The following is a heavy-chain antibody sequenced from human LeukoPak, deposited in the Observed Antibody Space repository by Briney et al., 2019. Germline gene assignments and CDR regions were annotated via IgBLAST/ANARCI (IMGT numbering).Heavy chain of an antibody. CDR1: RGSFSGYF. D-gene: IGHD2-8*02. V-gene: IGHV4-34*01. Sequence: KPSETLSLTCGVYRGSFSGYFWSWIRQTPGKGLEWLGEMNDSGSTNYNPSLKGRVTISVAVSKNQYSLRLTSVTAADAAVYYCARKGFVESTGWRGAFDVWGQGTMVTVSS. J-gene: IGHJ3*01. CDR3: ARKGFVESTGWRGAFDV. CDR2: MNDSGST.